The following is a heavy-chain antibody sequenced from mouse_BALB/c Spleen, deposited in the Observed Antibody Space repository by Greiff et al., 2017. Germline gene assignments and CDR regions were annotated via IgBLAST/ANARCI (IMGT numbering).Heavy chain of an antibody. V-gene: IGHV14-1*02. CDR3: AISYYGSSPFAY. J-gene: IGHJ3*01. CDR1: GFNIKDYY. D-gene: IGHD1-1*01. CDR2: IDPENGNT. Sequence: EVNVVESGAELVRPGALVKLSCKASGFNIKDYYMHWVKQRPEQGLEWIGWIDPENGNTIYDPKFQGKASITADTSSNTAYLQLSSLTSEDTAVYYCAISYYGSSPFAYWGQGTLVTVSA.